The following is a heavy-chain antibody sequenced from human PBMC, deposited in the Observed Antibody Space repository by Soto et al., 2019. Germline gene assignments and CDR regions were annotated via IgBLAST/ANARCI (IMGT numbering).Heavy chain of an antibody. CDR1: GGSISRYY. Sequence: SETLSLTCTVSGGSISRYYWSWIRQPPGKGLEWIGYIYYSGSTNYNPSLKSRVTISVDTSKNQFSLKLSSVTAADTAVYYCASSNIAAAGFYYYGMDVWGRGTTVTVS. CDR3: ASSNIAAAGFYYYGMDV. D-gene: IGHD6-13*01. V-gene: IGHV4-59*01. J-gene: IGHJ6*02. CDR2: IYYSGST.